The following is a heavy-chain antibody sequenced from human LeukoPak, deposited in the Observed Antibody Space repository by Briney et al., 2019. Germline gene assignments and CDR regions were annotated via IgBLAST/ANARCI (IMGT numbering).Heavy chain of an antibody. D-gene: IGHD2-15*01. J-gene: IGHJ4*02. CDR1: GFTFRNYW. CDR3: PRDGGLNTNFDY. V-gene: IGHV3-7*01. CDR2: TKPDGSAE. Sequence: GGSLRLSCAASGFTFRNYWMGWVRQAPGKGLEWVANTKPDGSAEYYADSVRGRFTTSRDNANNFLYLQMNRLRAEDTAVYYCPRDGGLNTNFDYRGQGTLVTVSS.